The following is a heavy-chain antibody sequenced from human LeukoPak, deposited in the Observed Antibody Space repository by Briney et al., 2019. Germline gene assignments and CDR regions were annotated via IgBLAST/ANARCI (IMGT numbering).Heavy chain of an antibody. CDR1: GFTFSNYA. Sequence: GGSLRLSCSAPGFTFSNYAMQWIRQAPGKGLEYVSAISSIGGSTYYADSVKGRFTISRDNSKNTLYLQMSSLGTEDTAVYYCVKGAYGEGNWGQGTLVTVSS. D-gene: IGHD3-10*01. CDR2: ISSIGGST. J-gene: IGHJ4*02. CDR3: VKGAYGEGN. V-gene: IGHV3-64D*06.